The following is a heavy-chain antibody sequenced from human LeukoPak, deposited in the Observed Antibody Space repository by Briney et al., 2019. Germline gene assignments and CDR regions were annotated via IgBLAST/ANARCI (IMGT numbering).Heavy chain of an antibody. Sequence: GGSLRLSCAASGFTFTTYTMSWVRQAPGKGLAWVSAISGSGGTTYYADSVKGRFTISRDNSKNMLYLQMNSLRAEDTAVYYCAKVNGYYSYYYYYMDVWGKGTTVTVSS. CDR3: AKVNGYYSYYYYYMDV. CDR1: GFTFTTYT. D-gene: IGHD3-22*01. CDR2: ISGSGGTT. J-gene: IGHJ6*03. V-gene: IGHV3-23*01.